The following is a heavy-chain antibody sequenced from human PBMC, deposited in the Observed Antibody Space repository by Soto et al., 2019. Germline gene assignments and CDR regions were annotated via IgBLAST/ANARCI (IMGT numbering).Heavy chain of an antibody. CDR3: ARQGRNWNFTPCNWFDP. CDR2: IYYSGST. CDR1: GGSISSSSYY. J-gene: IGHJ5*02. Sequence: SETLSLTCTVSGGSISSSSYYWGWIRQHPGKGLEWIGSIYYSGSTYYNPSLKSRVTISVDTSKNQFSLKLSSVTAADTAVYYCARQGRNWNFTPCNWFDPWGQGTLVTVSS. D-gene: IGHD1-7*01. V-gene: IGHV4-39*01.